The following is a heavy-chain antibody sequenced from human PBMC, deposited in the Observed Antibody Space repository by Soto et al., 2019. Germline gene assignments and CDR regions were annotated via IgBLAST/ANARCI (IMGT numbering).Heavy chain of an antibody. V-gene: IGHV1-18*01. Sequence: QVQLVQSGAELKKPGASVKVSCKASGYTFTTYAISWVRQAPGQGIEWMGWISAYNGNTKYAQNLQGRVTRTTDTSTSTDYMELRSLGSDDTAVYYCTRGGPPFDYWGQGTLVTVSS. CDR3: TRGGPPFDY. J-gene: IGHJ4*02. CDR1: GYTFTTYA. CDR2: ISAYNGNT.